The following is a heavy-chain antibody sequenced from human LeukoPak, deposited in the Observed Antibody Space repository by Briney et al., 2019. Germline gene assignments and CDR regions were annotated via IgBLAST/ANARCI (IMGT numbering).Heavy chain of an antibody. CDR2: IWYDGSNE. D-gene: IGHD3-22*01. V-gene: IGHV3-33*01. Sequence: GGSLRLSCAASGFTFNTYGMHWVRQAQGKGLEWVALIWYDGSNENYADSVKGRFTISRDNSKNTLSLQMNGLRAEDTALYYCATDYYDSSGSYTVDHWGQGTQVTVSS. CDR1: GFTFNTYG. CDR3: ATDYYDSSGSYTVDH. J-gene: IGHJ4*02.